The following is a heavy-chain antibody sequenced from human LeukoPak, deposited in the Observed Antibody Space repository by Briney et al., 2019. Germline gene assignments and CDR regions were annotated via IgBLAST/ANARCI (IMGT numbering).Heavy chain of an antibody. D-gene: IGHD5-12*01. V-gene: IGHV4-34*01. CDR1: GGSFSSYY. CDR3: ARGAPATN. J-gene: IGHJ4*02. CDR2: INHSGNT. Sequence: SETLSLTCALFGGSFSSYYCSWIRQPPGKGLEWIGGINHSGNTNYNPSLKSRVTISVDTSKNQFSLKLSSVTAADTAVYYCARGAPATNWGQGTLVTVSS.